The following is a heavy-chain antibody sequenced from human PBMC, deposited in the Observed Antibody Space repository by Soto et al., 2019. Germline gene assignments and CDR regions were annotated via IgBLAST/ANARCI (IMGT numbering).Heavy chain of an antibody. D-gene: IGHD1-7*01. CDR1: GFTFSSYE. CDR3: ATNYRGGTGY. J-gene: IGHJ4*02. CDR2: ISSSGSTI. Sequence: GGSLRLSCAASGFTFSSYEMNWVRQAPGKGLEWVSYISSSGSTIYYADSVEGRFTISRDNAKNSLYLQMNSLRAEDTAVYYCATNYRGGTGYWRQGTLVTVSS. V-gene: IGHV3-48*03.